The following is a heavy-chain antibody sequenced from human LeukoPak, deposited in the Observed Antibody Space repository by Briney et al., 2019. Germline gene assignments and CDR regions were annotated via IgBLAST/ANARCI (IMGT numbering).Heavy chain of an antibody. CDR3: ARGGGGATPVY. Sequence: TAGSLRLSCAASGFTISNNYMSWVRQAPGKGLEWVSDIYSGGSTYYADSVKGRFTISRDNSKNTLYLQMNSLRAEDTAVYYCARGGGGATPVYWGQGTLVTVSS. CDR1: GFTISNNY. V-gene: IGHV3-53*01. D-gene: IGHD1-26*01. CDR2: IYSGGST. J-gene: IGHJ4*02.